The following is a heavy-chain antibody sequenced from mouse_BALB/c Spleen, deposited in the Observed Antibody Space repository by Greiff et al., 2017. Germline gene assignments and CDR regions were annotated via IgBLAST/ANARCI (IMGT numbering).Heavy chain of an antibody. D-gene: IGHD2-1*01. J-gene: IGHJ2*01. V-gene: IGHV1-18*01. CDR3: AREGVYYGNFFDY. CDR2: INPNNGGT. CDR1: GYTFTDYN. Sequence: EVKLMESGPELVKPGASVKIPCKASGYTFTDYNMDWVKQSHGKSLEWIGDINPNNGGTIYNQKFKGKATLTVDKSSSTAYMELRSLTSEDTAVYYCAREGVYYGNFFDYWGQGTTLTVSS.